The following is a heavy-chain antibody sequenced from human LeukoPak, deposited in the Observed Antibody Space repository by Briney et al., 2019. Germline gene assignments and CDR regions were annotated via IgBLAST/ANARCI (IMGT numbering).Heavy chain of an antibody. Sequence: SETLSLTCTVSGGSVSNTNYYWAWIRQPPGKGLEWIGSVSHSGSTNYNPSLKSRVTISVDTSKNQFSLKLSSVTAADTAVYYCARVGTYGSGSYLSWLDYWGQGTLVTVSS. CDR3: ARVGTYGSGSYLSWLDY. V-gene: IGHV4-39*07. J-gene: IGHJ4*02. CDR1: GGSVSNTNYY. D-gene: IGHD3-10*01. CDR2: VSHSGST.